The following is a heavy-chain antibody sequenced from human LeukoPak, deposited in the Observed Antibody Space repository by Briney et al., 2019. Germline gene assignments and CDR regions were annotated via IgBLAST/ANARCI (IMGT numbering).Heavy chain of an antibody. J-gene: IGHJ4*02. CDR2: INPSDGST. Sequence: ASVKVSCKASGYTFTTYYMHWVRQAPGQGLEWMAKINPSDGSTNYAQKFQGRVTMTRDTSTSTVYMELSSLRSKDTAVYYCTRVVVDSSGWYHFDYWGQGTLVTVSS. V-gene: IGHV1-46*01. CDR3: TRVVVDSSGWYHFDY. D-gene: IGHD6-19*01. CDR1: GYTFTTYY.